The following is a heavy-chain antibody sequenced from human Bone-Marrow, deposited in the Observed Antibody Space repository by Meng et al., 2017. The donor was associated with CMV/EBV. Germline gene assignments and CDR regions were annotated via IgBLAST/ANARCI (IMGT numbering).Heavy chain of an antibody. D-gene: IGHD4-17*01. V-gene: IGHV1-2*04. CDR3: ARLYGDYGDDY. J-gene: IGHJ4*02. CDR1: GYTFAGYY. Sequence: SCKASGYTFAGYYMHWVRQAPGQGLEWMGWINPNSGGTNYAQKFQGWVTMTRDTSISTAYMELSRLRSDDTAVYYCARLYGDYGDDYWGQGTLVTVSS. CDR2: INPNSGGT.